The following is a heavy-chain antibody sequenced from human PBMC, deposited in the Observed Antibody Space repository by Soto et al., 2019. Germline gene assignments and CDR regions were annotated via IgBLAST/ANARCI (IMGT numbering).Heavy chain of an antibody. D-gene: IGHD2-2*03. CDR2: INAGNGNT. V-gene: IGHV1-3*01. Sequence: ASVKVSCKASGYTFTSYAMHWVRQAPGQRLEWMGWINAGNGNTKYSQKFQGRVTITRDTSASTAYMELSSLRSEDTAVYYCARDASGYCSSTSCPNNWFDPWGQGTLVTVS. J-gene: IGHJ5*02. CDR1: GYTFTSYA. CDR3: ARDASGYCSSTSCPNNWFDP.